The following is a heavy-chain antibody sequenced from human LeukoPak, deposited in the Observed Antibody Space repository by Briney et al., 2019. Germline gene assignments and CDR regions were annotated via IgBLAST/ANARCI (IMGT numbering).Heavy chain of an antibody. D-gene: IGHD1-1*01. J-gene: IGHJ6*03. CDR2: INHSGST. Sequence: SETLSLTCAVYGGSFSGYYWSWIRQPPGKGLEWIGEINHSGSTNYNLSLKSRVTISVDTSKNQFSLKLSSVTAADTAVYYCARCERDYYYYYMDAWGKGTTVTISS. CDR3: ARCERDYYYYYMDA. V-gene: IGHV4-34*01. CDR1: GGSFSGYY.